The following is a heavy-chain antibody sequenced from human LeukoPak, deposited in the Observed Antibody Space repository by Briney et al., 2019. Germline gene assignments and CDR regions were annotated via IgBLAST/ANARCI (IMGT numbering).Heavy chain of an antibody. CDR1: GYTFTGYQ. CDR3: ARDYYGSGSYSTDY. Sequence: GASVKVSCKASGYTFTGYQMHWVRQAPGQGLEWMGWINPNSGATNYAQEFQGRVTITRDTSIGTAYMELSRLRSDDTAVYYCARDYYGSGSYSTDYWGQGTLVTVSS. D-gene: IGHD3-10*01. V-gene: IGHV1-2*02. J-gene: IGHJ4*02. CDR2: INPNSGAT.